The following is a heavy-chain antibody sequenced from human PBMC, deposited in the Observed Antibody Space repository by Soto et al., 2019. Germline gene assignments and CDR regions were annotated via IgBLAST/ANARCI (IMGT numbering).Heavy chain of an antibody. D-gene: IGHD2-15*01. CDR2: ISYDGSNK. J-gene: IGHJ6*02. V-gene: IGHV3-30*03. CDR3: ARDFFCSGGSCRDSYYGMDV. Sequence: GGSLILSCAASGFTFSSYGMHWVRQAPGKGLEWVAVISYDGSNKYYADSVKGRFTISRDNAKNSLYLQMNSLRAEDTAVYYCARDFFCSGGSCRDSYYGMDVWGQGTTVTVSS. CDR1: GFTFSSYG.